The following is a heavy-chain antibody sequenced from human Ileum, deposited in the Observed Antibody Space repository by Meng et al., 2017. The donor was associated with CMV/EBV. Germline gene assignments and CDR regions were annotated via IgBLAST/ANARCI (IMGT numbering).Heavy chain of an antibody. CDR2: IRSDGSAT. J-gene: IGHJ4*02. Sequence: GPQLQCVAGGKSPGAPVQVSCKTSGSTFSDYSMHWVRQAPGQGLEWMGWIRSDGSATNYAQKLRDRVTMTRDASVSTAYMELSGLTSDDTAVYFCVRSSGWSLFDYWGPGALVTVSS. V-gene: IGHV1-2*02. CDR3: VRSSGWSLFDY. CDR1: GSTFSDYS. D-gene: IGHD6-19*01.